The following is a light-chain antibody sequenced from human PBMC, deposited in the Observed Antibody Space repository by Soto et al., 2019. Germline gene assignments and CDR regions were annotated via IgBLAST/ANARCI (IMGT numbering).Light chain of an antibody. J-gene: IGKJ2*01. CDR2: AAS. Sequence: DIQMPQSPSSLSASVGDRVTITCRASPGISNYLAWYQQKPGNVPKLLIYAASTLQAGVPSRFSGSGSGTEFTLTISSLQPEAVANYYCQNYNSAPYTFGQGTKLEIK. CDR1: PGISNY. V-gene: IGKV1-27*01. CDR3: QNYNSAPYT.